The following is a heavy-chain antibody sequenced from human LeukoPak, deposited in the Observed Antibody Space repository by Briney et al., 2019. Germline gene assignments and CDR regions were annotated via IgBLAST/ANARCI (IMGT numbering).Heavy chain of an antibody. J-gene: IGHJ3*02. CDR1: GFTFSSYG. CDR2: IWYDGSNK. D-gene: IGHD2-21*01. Sequence: PGRSLRLSCAASGFTFSSYGMHWVRQAPGKGLEWVAVIWYDGSNKYYADSVKGRFTISRDNSKNTLYLQMNSLRAEDTAVYYCERGCGGDCSDAFDIWGQGTMVTVSS. CDR3: ERGCGGDCSDAFDI. V-gene: IGHV3-33*01.